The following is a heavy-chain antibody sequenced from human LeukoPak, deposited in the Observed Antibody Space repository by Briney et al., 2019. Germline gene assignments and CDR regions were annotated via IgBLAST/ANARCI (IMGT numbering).Heavy chain of an antibody. J-gene: IGHJ4*02. Sequence: SETLSLTCTVSGGSISSYYWSWIRQPPGKGLEWIGYIYYSGSTNYNPSLKSRVTISVDTSKNQFSLKLSSVTAADTAVYYCARGTSGYSSGWAFDYWAREPWSPSPQ. D-gene: IGHD6-19*01. V-gene: IGHV4-59*01. CDR1: GGSISSYY. CDR3: ARGTSGYSSGWAFDY. CDR2: IYYSGST.